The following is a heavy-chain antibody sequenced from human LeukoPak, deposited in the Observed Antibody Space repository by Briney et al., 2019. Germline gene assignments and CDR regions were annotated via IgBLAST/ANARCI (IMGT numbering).Heavy chain of an antibody. D-gene: IGHD5-12*01. V-gene: IGHV1-8*01. CDR1: GYTFTSYD. J-gene: IGHJ4*02. Sequence: ASVKVSCKASGYTFTSYDINWVRQATGQGLEWMGWMNPNSGNTGYAQKFQGRVTMTRNTSISTAYMELSSLRSEDTAVYYCARERGYSGYDLPQFDYWGQGTLVTVSS. CDR3: ARERGYSGYDLPQFDY. CDR2: MNPNSGNT.